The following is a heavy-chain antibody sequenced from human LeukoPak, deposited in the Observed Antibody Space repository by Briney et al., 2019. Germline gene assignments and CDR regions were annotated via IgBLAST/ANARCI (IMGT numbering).Heavy chain of an antibody. V-gene: IGHV3-43*02. J-gene: IGHJ5*02. CDR2: ISKDGDGT. Sequence: PGGSLRLSCAASGFTFDDYAMHWVRQAPGKGLEWVSLISKDGDGTYYADSVKGRFTISRDNSKNSLYLQMNSLRTDDTALYYCTKGDRSDSYYSWFGPWGQGTLVTVSS. CDR3: TKGDRSDSYYSWFGP. CDR1: GFTFDDYA. D-gene: IGHD1-26*01.